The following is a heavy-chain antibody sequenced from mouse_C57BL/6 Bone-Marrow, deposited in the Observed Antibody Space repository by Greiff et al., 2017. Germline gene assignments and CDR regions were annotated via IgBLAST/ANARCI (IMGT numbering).Heavy chain of an antibody. Sequence: QVQLQQPGPELVSPGLSVKLSSKASGSPFPSSWFHWVKQSPGQAFEGIGVLDPSVIYPNSNQKFKGKATLTVDTSSSKAYMQLSCLTSEDSAVYYCARSGLTREVAMGYWGQGTSVPVSS. CDR3: ARSGLTREVAMGY. CDR1: GSPFPSSW. V-gene: IGHV1-59*01. J-gene: IGHJ4*01. CDR2: LDPSVIYP. D-gene: IGHD3-1*01.